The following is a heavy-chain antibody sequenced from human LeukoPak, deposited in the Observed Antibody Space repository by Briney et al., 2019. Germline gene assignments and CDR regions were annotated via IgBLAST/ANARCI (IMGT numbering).Heavy chain of an antibody. V-gene: IGHV1-2*02. D-gene: IGHD2-2*01. CDR2: INPNSGGT. CDR1: VYTFTGYY. Sequence: ASVKVSCKASVYTFTGYYMHWVRQAPGQGLEWMGWINPNSGGTNYAQKFQGRVTMTRDTSITTAYMELSRLRSDDTAVYYCARERRYIVVVPDADITRNWFDPWGQGTLVTVSS. CDR3: ARERRYIVVVPDADITRNWFDP. J-gene: IGHJ5*02.